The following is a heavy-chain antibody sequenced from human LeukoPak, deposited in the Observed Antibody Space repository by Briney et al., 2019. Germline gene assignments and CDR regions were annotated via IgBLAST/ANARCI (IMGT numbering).Heavy chain of an antibody. CDR2: INPNSGGT. V-gene: IGHV1-2*06. Sequence: ASVKVSCKASGYTFTGYYMHWVRQAPGQGLEWMGRINPNSGGTNYAQKFQGRVTMTRYTSISTVYMELSRLRSEDTAVYYCSKDKYKSLGSNWFDPWGQGTLVTVSS. CDR1: GYTFTGYY. J-gene: IGHJ5*02. CDR3: SKDKYKSLGSNWFDP. D-gene: IGHD1-14*01.